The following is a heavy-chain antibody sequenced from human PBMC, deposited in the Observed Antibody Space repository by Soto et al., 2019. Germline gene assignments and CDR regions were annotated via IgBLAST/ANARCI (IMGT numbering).Heavy chain of an antibody. D-gene: IGHD5-12*01. V-gene: IGHV3-9*01. J-gene: IGHJ4*02. CDR1: GFTFDDYA. Sequence: EVQLVESGGGLVQPGRSLRLSCAASGFTFDDYAMHWVRQAPGKGLEWVSGISWNSGSIGYADSVKGRFTISRDNAKNSLYLQMNSLRAEDTALYYCAKGPGYDSSFDYWGQGTLVTVSS. CDR2: ISWNSGSI. CDR3: AKGPGYDSSFDY.